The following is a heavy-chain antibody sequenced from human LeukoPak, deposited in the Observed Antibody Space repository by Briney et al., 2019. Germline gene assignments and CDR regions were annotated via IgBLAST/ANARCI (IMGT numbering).Heavy chain of an antibody. CDR2: IWYDGSNK. Sequence: PGGSLRLSCAASGFTFSDYYMSWIRQAPGKGLEWVAVIWYDGSNKYYADSVKGRFTISRDNSKNTLYLQMNSLRAEDTAVYYCARDSRTSGFDYWGQGTLVTVSS. CDR1: GFTFSDYY. CDR3: ARDSRTSGFDY. V-gene: IGHV3-33*08. J-gene: IGHJ4*02.